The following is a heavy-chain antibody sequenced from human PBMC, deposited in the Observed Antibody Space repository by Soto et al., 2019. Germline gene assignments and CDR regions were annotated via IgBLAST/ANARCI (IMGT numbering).Heavy chain of an antibody. J-gene: IGHJ6*02. D-gene: IGHD2-2*02. CDR2: ITAYNGNT. V-gene: IGHV1-18*04. CDR1: GYTFTSYG. Sequence: ASVKVSCKASGYTFTSYGFTWVRQAPGQGHEWMGWITAYNGNTNYAQKLQGRVTMTTDTSTSTAYMELRSLRSDDTAVYYCARDRDIVVVPAAISNYYYGMDVWGQGTTVTVSS. CDR3: ARDRDIVVVPAAISNYYYGMDV.